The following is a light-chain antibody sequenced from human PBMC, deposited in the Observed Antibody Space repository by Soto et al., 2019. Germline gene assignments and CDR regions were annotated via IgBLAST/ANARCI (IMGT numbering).Light chain of an antibody. CDR3: SSYTSSSTVV. CDR2: DVT. J-gene: IGLJ2*01. CDR1: SSDVGAYNY. Sequence: QSALTQPASVSGSPGPSITISCTGTSSDVGAYNYVSWYQQHPGKAPKLMIYDVTNRPSGVSNRFSGPKSGNTASLTISGLQAEDEAAYYCSSYTSSSTVVFGGGTQLTVL. V-gene: IGLV2-14*01.